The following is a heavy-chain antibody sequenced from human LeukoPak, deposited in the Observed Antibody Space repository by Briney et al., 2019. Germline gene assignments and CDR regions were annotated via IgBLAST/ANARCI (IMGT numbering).Heavy chain of an antibody. Sequence: SETLSLTCTVSGGSINSSSYYWGWIRQPPGKGLEWIGSIYYSGSTYYNPSLKSRVTISVDTSKNQFSLKLSSVTAADTAVYYCARAPYSGYDLSAFDIWGQGTMVTVSS. V-gene: IGHV4-39*07. J-gene: IGHJ3*02. CDR3: ARAPYSGYDLSAFDI. CDR1: GGSINSSSYY. CDR2: IYYSGST. D-gene: IGHD5-12*01.